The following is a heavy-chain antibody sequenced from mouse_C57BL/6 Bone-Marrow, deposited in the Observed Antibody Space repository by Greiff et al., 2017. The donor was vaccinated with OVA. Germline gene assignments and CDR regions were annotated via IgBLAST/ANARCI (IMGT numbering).Heavy chain of an antibody. J-gene: IGHJ4*01. Sequence: VQLQQPGAELVKPGASVKVSCKASGYTFTSYWMHWVKQRPGQGLEWIGRIHPSDSDTNYNQKFKGKATLTVDKSSSTAYMQLSSLTSEDSAVYYCAIRRDDYGDAMDYWGQGTSVTVSS. CDR1: GYTFTSYW. D-gene: IGHD2-4*01. CDR2: IHPSDSDT. CDR3: AIRRDDYGDAMDY. V-gene: IGHV1-74*01.